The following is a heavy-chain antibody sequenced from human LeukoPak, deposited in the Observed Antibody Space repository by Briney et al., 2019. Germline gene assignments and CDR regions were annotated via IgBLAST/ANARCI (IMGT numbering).Heavy chain of an antibody. CDR2: IYHSGST. CDR1: GDSISRGGYY. CDR3: SRRPLAGNLDV. V-gene: IGHV4-31*03. D-gene: IGHD2-2*01. Sequence: SQTLSLTCNVSGDSISRGGYYWSWIRQHPGKGLEWIGYIYHSGSTNYNPSLKSRVTISVDTSKNQFSLKLSSVTAADTAVYYCSRRPLAGNLDVWGQGTTVTVSS. J-gene: IGHJ6*02.